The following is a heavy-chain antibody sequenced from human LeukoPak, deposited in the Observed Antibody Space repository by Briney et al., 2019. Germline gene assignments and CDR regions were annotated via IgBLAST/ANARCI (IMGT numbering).Heavy chain of an antibody. CDR1: GASVTDYY. J-gene: IGHJ5*02. CDR2: IHHSGNS. Sequence: KAAGTLCLSCAVSGASVTDYYWSWIRQAPGKGLEWISYIHHSGNSDYNPSLGSRVTTSLDTSKNQFSLILISVTAADTAVYYCTRGHWGLQSWSQGTLVTVSS. V-gene: IGHV4-59*02. CDR3: TRGHWGLQS. D-gene: IGHD7-27*01.